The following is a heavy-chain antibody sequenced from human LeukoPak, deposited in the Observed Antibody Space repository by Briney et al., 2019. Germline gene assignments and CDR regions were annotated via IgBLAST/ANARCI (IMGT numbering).Heavy chain of an antibody. D-gene: IGHD5-18*01. V-gene: IGHV1-69*13. Sequence: ASVKVSCKASGYTFTSHYIHWVRQAPGQGLEWMGGIIPIFGTANYAQKFQGRVTITADESTSTAYMELSSLRSEDTAVYYCARTDTAMGYYYYGMDVWGQGTTVTVSS. CDR2: IIPIFGTA. J-gene: IGHJ6*02. CDR1: GYTFTSHY. CDR3: ARTDTAMGYYYYGMDV.